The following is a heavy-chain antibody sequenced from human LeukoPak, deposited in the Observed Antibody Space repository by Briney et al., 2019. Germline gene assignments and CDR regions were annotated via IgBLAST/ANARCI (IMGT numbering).Heavy chain of an antibody. V-gene: IGHV3-48*03. Sequence: GGSLRLSCAASGFTFSSYEMNWVRQAPGKGLEWVSYISSSDSTIYYADSVKGRFTISRDNSKNTLYLQMNSLRAEDTAVYYCANDRGHSYGLFDYWGQGTLVTVSS. CDR1: GFTFSSYE. J-gene: IGHJ4*02. D-gene: IGHD5-18*01. CDR3: ANDRGHSYGLFDY. CDR2: ISSSDSTI.